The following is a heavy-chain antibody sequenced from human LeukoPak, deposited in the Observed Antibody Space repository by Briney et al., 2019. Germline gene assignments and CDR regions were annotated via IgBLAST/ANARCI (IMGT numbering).Heavy chain of an antibody. CDR1: RGSISGYS. CDR3: VRGPYGASISKWFDP. D-gene: IGHD4/OR15-4a*01. CDR2: IYYSGDT. Sequence: PSETLSLTCTVSRGSISGYSWSWLRQSPGGGLEWIGYIYYSGDTAYNPSLRSRVTMSVDTSKNQFSLQLRSMTTADTAVYYCVRGPYGASISKWFDPWGQGTQVIVSP. V-gene: IGHV4-59*01. J-gene: IGHJ5*02.